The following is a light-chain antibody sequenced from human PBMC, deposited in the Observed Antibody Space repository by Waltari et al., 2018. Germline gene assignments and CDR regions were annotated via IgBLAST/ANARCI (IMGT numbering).Light chain of an antibody. CDR3: SSFTSSTTGI. Sequence: SALTQPDSVSGSPGQSLTIPCIGISSDSGVYELVSWYQQHPGKAPKVIIYDVNNRPSGVSNRFSGSKSGSSASLTISGLQAEDEADYYCSSFTSSTTGIFGGGTKVTVL. J-gene: IGLJ2*01. CDR2: DVN. V-gene: IGLV2-14*03. CDR1: SSDSGVYEL.